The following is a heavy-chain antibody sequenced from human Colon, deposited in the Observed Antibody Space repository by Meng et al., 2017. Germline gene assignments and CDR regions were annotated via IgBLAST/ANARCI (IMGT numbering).Heavy chain of an antibody. J-gene: IGHJ4*02. D-gene: IGHD6-19*01. CDR2: IYHSGST. CDR3: ASFPPPGKQWLVTDY. V-gene: IGHV4-4*02. CDR1: GGSISSSNW. Sequence: VHRQESGPGLGKPSGTLSLTCAVSGGSISSSNWWSWVRQPPGKGLEWIGEIYHSGSTNYNPSLKSRVTISVDKSKNQFSLKLSSVTAADTAVYYCASFPPPGKQWLVTDYWGQGTLVTVSS.